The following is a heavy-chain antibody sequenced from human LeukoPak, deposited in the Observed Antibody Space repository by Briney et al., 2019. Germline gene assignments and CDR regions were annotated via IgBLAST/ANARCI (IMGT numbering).Heavy chain of an antibody. J-gene: IGHJ5*02. D-gene: IGHD2-15*01. CDR1: EFSVGSNY. V-gene: IGHV3-23*01. CDR2: ISGSGGST. Sequence: SGGSLRLSCAASEFSVGSNYMTWVRQAPGKGLEWVSAISGSGGSTYYADSVKGRFTISRDNSKNTLYLQMNSLRAEDTAVYYCAKAMSWWLHVAGVDPWGQGTLVTVSS. CDR3: AKAMSWWLHVAGVDP.